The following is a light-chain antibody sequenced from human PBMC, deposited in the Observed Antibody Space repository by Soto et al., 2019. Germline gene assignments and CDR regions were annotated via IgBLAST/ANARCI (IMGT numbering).Light chain of an antibody. CDR3: SSYTSSTTLSVV. J-gene: IGLJ2*01. Sequence: QSALTQPASVSGSPGQSITISCTGTSSDVGGYNYVSWYQQHPGKAPKLMIYWVTNLPSGVSNRFSGSKSGNTASLTISGLQAEDEADSYCSSYTSSTTLSVVFGGGTKLTVL. CDR2: WVT. CDR1: SSDVGGYNY. V-gene: IGLV2-14*01.